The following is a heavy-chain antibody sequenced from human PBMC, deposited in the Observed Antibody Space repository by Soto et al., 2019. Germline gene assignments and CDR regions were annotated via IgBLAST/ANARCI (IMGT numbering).Heavy chain of an antibody. J-gene: IGHJ4*02. CDR3: ARGPGSGWYDY. D-gene: IGHD6-19*01. Sequence: QVQLQESGPGLVKPSQTLSLTCTVSGGSISSDTYYWSWIRQHPGKGLEWIGYIYYSGSTYYNPSLKSRVTISVDTSKNQSSLKLSSVTAADTAVYYCARGPGSGWYDYWGQGTLVTVSS. CDR2: IYYSGST. CDR1: GGSISSDTYY. V-gene: IGHV4-31*03.